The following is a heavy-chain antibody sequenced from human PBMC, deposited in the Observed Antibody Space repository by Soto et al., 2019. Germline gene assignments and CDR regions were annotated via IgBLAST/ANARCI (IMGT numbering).Heavy chain of an antibody. D-gene: IGHD3-16*02. CDR1: GGSISSYY. Sequence: SETLSLTCTVSGGSISSYYWSWIRQPPGKGLEWIGYIYYSGSTNYNPSLKSRVTISVDTSKNQFSLKLSSVTAADTAVYYCARGGNDYIWGSYRYTMDYWGQGTLVTVSS. CDR2: IYYSGST. J-gene: IGHJ4*02. CDR3: ARGGNDYIWGSYRYTMDY. V-gene: IGHV4-59*01.